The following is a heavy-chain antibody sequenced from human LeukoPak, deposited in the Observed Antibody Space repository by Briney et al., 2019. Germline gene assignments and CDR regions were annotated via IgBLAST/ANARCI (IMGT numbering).Heavy chain of an antibody. CDR1: GFTFSSYE. CDR3: ASGGDYVRLHLIGISFGMDV. Sequence: PGGSLRLSCAASGFTFSSYEMNWVRQAPGKGLEWVSYISSSGSTIYYADSVKGRFTISRDNAKNSLYLQMNSLRAEDTAVYYCASGGDYVRLHLIGISFGMDVWGQGTTVTVSS. J-gene: IGHJ6*02. V-gene: IGHV3-48*03. D-gene: IGHD4-17*01. CDR2: ISSSGSTI.